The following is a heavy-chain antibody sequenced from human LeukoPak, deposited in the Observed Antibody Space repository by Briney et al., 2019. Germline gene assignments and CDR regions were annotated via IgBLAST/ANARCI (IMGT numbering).Heavy chain of an antibody. CDR1: GYTFTSDD. D-gene: IGHD1-20*01. CDR3: ARSRPAPAGRYNWNVWRKQKDYYYGLDV. CDR2: MNPHSGDT. Sequence: ASVKVSCKASGYTFTSDDINWVRQATGQGLGWVGWMNPHSGDTGYEQRFLGRVTMTRNTSINTAYMELSSLRSEDTAVYYCARSRPAPAGRYNWNVWRKQKDYYYGLDVWGQGTTVTVS. J-gene: IGHJ6*02. V-gene: IGHV1-8*01.